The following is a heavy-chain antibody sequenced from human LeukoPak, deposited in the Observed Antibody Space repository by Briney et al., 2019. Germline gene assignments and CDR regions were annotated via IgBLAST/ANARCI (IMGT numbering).Heavy chain of an antibody. D-gene: IGHD2-2*01. J-gene: IGHJ4*02. CDR1: GFTFSSYA. CDR3: ARGKIVVVPAAIGMGDY. CDR2: ISYDGSNK. Sequence: GGSLRLSCAASGFTFSSYAMHWVRQAPGKGLEWVAVISYDGSNKYYADSVKGRFTISRDNSKNTLYLQMNSLRAEDTAVYYCARGKIVVVPAAIGMGDYWGQGTLVTASS. V-gene: IGHV3-30-3*01.